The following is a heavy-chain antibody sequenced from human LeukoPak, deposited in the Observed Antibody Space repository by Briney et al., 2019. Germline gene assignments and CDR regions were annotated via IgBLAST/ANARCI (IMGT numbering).Heavy chain of an antibody. J-gene: IGHJ6*03. CDR2: ISGTGGST. V-gene: IGHV3-23*01. CDR3: ARVILRPYYYYYMDV. Sequence: PGGSLRLSCAASGLTISSYAMSWVRQAPGKGLEWVSAISGTGGSTYYADSVKGRFTISRDNSKNTLYLQMNSLRAEDTAVYYCARVILRPYYYYYMDVWGKGTTVTVSS. D-gene: IGHD2/OR15-2a*01. CDR1: GLTISSYA.